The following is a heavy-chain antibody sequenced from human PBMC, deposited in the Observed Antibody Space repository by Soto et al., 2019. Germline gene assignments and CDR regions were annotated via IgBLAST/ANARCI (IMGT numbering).Heavy chain of an antibody. CDR1: GFTCSIYS. J-gene: IGHJ6*02. Sequence: WVPLRLSCGAVGFTCSIYSMNWVRQAPGKGLEWVAYISSSSSTIYYADSVKGRFTISRDNAKNSLYLQMNSLRDEDTAVYYCERDGYCVSTTCYFLPDVWGQGTTVTVSS. D-gene: IGHD2-2*03. V-gene: IGHV3-48*02. CDR2: ISSSSSTI. CDR3: ERDGYCVSTTCYFLPDV.